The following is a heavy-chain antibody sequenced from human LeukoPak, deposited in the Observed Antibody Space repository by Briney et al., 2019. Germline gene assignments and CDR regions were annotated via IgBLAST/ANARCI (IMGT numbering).Heavy chain of an antibody. J-gene: IGHJ4*02. CDR3: ARAEFSSGWYPE. Sequence: GGSLRLSCAASGFTFNTYTMNWVRQAPGKGLEWVSYISGSSGIIDYADSVRGRFTISRDNAKNSLYLQMNSLRDEDTAVYYCARAEFSSGWYPEWGQGTLVTVSS. V-gene: IGHV3-48*02. CDR1: GFTFNTYT. CDR2: ISGSSGII. D-gene: IGHD6-19*01.